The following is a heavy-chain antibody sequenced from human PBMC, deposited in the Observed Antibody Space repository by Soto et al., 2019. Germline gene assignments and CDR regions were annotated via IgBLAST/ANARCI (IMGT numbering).Heavy chain of an antibody. D-gene: IGHD2-15*01. CDR1: GGSFSGYY. Sequence: SETLSLTCAVYGGSFSGYYWSWIRQPPGKGLEWIGEINHSGSTNYNPSLKSRVTISVDTSKNQFSLKLSSVTAADTAVYYCARGDIVVVVAATLTTGSFDYWGQGTLVTVSS. J-gene: IGHJ4*02. V-gene: IGHV4-34*01. CDR2: INHSGST. CDR3: ARGDIVVVVAATLTTGSFDY.